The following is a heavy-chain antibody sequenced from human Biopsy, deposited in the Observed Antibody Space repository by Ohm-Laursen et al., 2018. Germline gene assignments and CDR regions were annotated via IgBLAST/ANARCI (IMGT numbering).Heavy chain of an antibody. CDR3: AADIIFSLDS. CDR2: FSPEEGKT. V-gene: IGHV1-24*01. Sequence: SVKVSCKVYGHAPSELSMHWVRQSPGKGIEWMGGFSPEEGKTLYAQKFQGRVTMSEDTSTDTAYMELSSLTSEDTAVYYCAADIIFSLDSWGQGTLVTVSS. CDR1: GHAPSELS. J-gene: IGHJ4*02. D-gene: IGHD2/OR15-2a*01.